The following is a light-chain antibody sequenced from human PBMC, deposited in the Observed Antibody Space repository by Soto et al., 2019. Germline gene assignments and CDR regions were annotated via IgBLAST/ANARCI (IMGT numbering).Light chain of an antibody. CDR2: SND. J-gene: IGLJ2*01. V-gene: IGLV1-44*01. CDR1: TSNIGSNT. Sequence: QSVVTQPPAASGTPGQRVTISCSGSTSNIGSNTVNWYQQFPGTAPKLLIYSNDQRPSGVPDRFSGSKSGTSASLAISGLQSEDEADYYCAAWEDSLNGVVFGGGTKQTV. CDR3: AAWEDSLNGVV.